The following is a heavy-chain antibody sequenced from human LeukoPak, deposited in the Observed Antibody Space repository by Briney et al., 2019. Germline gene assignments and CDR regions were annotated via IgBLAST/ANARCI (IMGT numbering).Heavy chain of an antibody. CDR3: TRLVGAND. J-gene: IGHJ4*02. V-gene: IGHV3-72*01. D-gene: IGHD1-26*01. Sequence: PGGSLRLSCAASGFTFSDHAMDWVRQAPGKGLEWVGRTRNKANSYTTEYAASVQGRFTVSRDDSMNSLYLQMNSMKTEDTAVYYCTRLVGANDWGQGTLVTVSS. CDR2: TRNKANSYTT. CDR1: GFTFSDHA.